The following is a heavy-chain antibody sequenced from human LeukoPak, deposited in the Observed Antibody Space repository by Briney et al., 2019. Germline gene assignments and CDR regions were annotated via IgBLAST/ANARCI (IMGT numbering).Heavy chain of an antibody. CDR3: ASQRDITAAGT. Sequence: SETLSLTCTVSGGSISSSSYHWGWIRQPPGKGLEWIGSIYYSGSTYYNPSLKSRVTISVDTSKNQFSLKLSSVTAADTAVYYCASQRDITAAGTWGQGTLVTVSS. D-gene: IGHD6-13*01. V-gene: IGHV4-39*01. CDR1: GGSISSSSYH. CDR2: IYYSGST. J-gene: IGHJ4*02.